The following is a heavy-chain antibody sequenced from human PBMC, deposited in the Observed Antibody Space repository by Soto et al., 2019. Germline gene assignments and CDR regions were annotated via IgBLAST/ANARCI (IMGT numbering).Heavy chain of an antibody. CDR3: ARGYSYGSYWYFDL. J-gene: IGHJ2*01. Sequence: QFQLVQYGAEVKNPGASLKVSCKASGFTFTSFGITWVRQAPGQGLEWMGWITASNGNTNYAQNLQGRVTMTTDTSTSTAYMELWRLRSDDTAVYYCARGYSYGSYWYFDLWGRGTLVTVSS. D-gene: IGHD5-18*01. V-gene: IGHV1-18*04. CDR2: ITASNGNT. CDR1: GFTFTSFG.